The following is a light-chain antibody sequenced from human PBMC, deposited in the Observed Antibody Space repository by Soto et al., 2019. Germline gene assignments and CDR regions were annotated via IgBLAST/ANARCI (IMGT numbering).Light chain of an antibody. J-gene: IGKJ2*01. CDR1: QSVSSY. Sequence: ELVMTQSPVTLSVSPGERATLSCRASQSVSSYLAWYQQKPGQAPRLLIYDASNRTTGIPDRFSGRESGTDFTLTITTLEPEESAVYVCQQYASSPYTFGQGTKVDIK. CDR2: DAS. V-gene: IGKV3-20*01. CDR3: QQYASSPYT.